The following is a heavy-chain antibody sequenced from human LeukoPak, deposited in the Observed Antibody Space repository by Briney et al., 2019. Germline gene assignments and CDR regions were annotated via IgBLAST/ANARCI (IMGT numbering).Heavy chain of an antibody. J-gene: IGHJ4*02. Sequence: PGGSLRLSCAASGLTFSSYGMHWARLAPGKGLEWLAVITNDGSRQYYADSVKGRFTVSRDNSKSLLFLQMESLRHDDTGIYYCAKGRRTGFVDYWGQGALVTVSS. V-gene: IGHV3-30*18. CDR3: AKGRRTGFVDY. CDR2: ITNDGSRQ. D-gene: IGHD1-1*01. CDR1: GLTFSSYG.